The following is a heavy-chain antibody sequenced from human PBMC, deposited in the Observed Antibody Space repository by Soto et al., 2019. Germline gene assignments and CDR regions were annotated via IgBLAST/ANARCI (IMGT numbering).Heavy chain of an antibody. CDR2: IYYSGST. CDR1: GGSISSYY. J-gene: IGHJ4*02. CDR3: ARMGYYDFWSGYYYDY. D-gene: IGHD3-3*01. V-gene: IGHV4-59*01. Sequence: KPSETLSLTCTVSGGSISSYYWSWIRQPPGKGLEWIGYIYYSGSTNYNPSLKSRVTISVDTSKNQFSLKLSSVTAADTAVYYCARMGYYDFWSGYYYDYWGQGTLVTVSS.